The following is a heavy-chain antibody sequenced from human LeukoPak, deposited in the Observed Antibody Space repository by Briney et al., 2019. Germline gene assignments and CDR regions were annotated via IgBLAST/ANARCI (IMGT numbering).Heavy chain of an antibody. V-gene: IGHV3-30-3*01. CDR3: ARGVKSLVGRPAFAI. D-gene: IGHD6-19*01. CDR2: ISYDGSNK. J-gene: IGHJ3*02. Sequence: GRSLRLSCAASGFTFSSYAMHWVRQAPGKGLEWVAVISYDGSNKYYADSVKGRFTISRDNSKNTLYLQMNSLRAEDTAVYYCARGVKSLVGRPAFAISGQPTMATVSS. CDR1: GFTFSSYA.